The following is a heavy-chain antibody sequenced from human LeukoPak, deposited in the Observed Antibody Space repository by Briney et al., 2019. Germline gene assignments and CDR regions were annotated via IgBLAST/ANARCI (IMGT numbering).Heavy chain of an antibody. CDR3: ARALSRTWIQLDY. Sequence: SQTLPLTRSISGFSDSNNSAAWNSITQSPSRLLECLRRTYYRSKWYNDYAVSVKSRITINPDTSKNQFSLQLNSVTPEDTAVYYCARALSRTWIQLDYWGQGTLVTVSS. CDR2: TYYRSKWYN. CDR1: GFSDSNNSAA. J-gene: IGHJ4*02. V-gene: IGHV6-1*01. D-gene: IGHD5-18*01.